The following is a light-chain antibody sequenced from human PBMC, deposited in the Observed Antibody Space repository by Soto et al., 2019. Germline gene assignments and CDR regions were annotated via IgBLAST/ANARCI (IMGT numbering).Light chain of an antibody. CDR3: QQYYSSPTWT. V-gene: IGKV4-1*01. J-gene: IGKJ1*01. CDR1: QSIFYSSNNKNY. CDR2: WAS. Sequence: DIVMTQSPDSLAVSLGERATINCKSSQSIFYSSNNKNYLAWYQQKPGQPPKLLIYWASTRESVVPDRFSGSGSGTDFTLTISSLQAEDVAVYHCQQYYSSPTWTFGQGTKVEIK.